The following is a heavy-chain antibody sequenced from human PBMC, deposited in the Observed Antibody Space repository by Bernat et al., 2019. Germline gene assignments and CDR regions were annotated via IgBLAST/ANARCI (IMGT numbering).Heavy chain of an antibody. V-gene: IGHV3-72*01. J-gene: IGHJ4*02. Sequence: EVQLVESGGGLVQPGGSLRLSCAASGFTFSDHYMDWVRQAPGKGLEWVGRTRNKANSYTTEYAASVKGRFTISRDDSKNSLYLQMNSLKTEDTAVYYCARDPARHCTGGVCYTWYFDYWGQGTLVTVSS. CDR1: GFTFSDHY. D-gene: IGHD2-8*02. CDR2: TRNKANSYTT. CDR3: ARDPARHCTGGVCYTWYFDY.